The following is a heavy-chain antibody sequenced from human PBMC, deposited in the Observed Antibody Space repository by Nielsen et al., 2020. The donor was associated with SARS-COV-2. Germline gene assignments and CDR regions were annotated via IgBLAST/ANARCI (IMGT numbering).Heavy chain of an antibody. V-gene: IGHV3-21*04. Sequence: GGSLRLSCAASGFTFSSYSMNWVRQAPGKGLEWVSSISSSSSYIYYADSVKGRFTISRDNAKNSLYLQMNSLRAEDTALYYCATGSPIFDGMDVWGQGTTVTVSS. CDR2: ISSSSSYI. D-gene: IGHD3-3*02. CDR3: ATGSPIFDGMDV. J-gene: IGHJ6*02. CDR1: GFTFSSYS.